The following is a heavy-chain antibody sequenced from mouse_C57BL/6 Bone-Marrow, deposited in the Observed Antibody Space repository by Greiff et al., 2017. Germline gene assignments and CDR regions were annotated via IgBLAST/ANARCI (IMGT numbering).Heavy chain of an antibody. D-gene: IGHD1-1*01. CDR2: IYWDDDK. CDR1: GFSLSTSGMG. CDR3: ARYYYGSSYHYFDY. V-gene: IGHV8-12*01. J-gene: IGHJ2*01. Sequence: VKLVESGPGILQSSQTLSLTCSFSGFSLSTSGMGVSWIRQPSGKGLEWLAHIYWDDDKRYNPSLKSRLTISKDTSRNQVFLKITSVDTADTATYYCARYYYGSSYHYFDYWGQGTTLTVSS.